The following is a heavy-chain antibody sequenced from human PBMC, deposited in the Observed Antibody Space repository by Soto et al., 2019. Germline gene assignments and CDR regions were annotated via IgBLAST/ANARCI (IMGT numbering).Heavy chain of an antibody. D-gene: IGHD4-17*01. CDR1: GGSVSSGSYY. J-gene: IGHJ6*02. Sequence: PSETLSLTCTVSGGSVSSGSYYWSWIRQPPGKGLEWIGYIYYSGSTNYNPSLKSRVTISVDTSKNQFSLKLSSVTAADTAVYYCARAGTVTTYYYYYYGMDVWGQGTTVTVSS. V-gene: IGHV4-61*01. CDR2: IYYSGST. CDR3: ARAGTVTTYYYYYYGMDV.